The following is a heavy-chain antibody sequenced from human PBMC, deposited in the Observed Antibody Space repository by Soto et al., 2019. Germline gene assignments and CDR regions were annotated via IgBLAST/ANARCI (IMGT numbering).Heavy chain of an antibody. CDR1: GFTFGDYW. CDR2: MTGDGRTT. CDR3: ATAEVDY. J-gene: IGHJ4*02. V-gene: IGHV3-74*03. Sequence: PGGSLTLSCAASGFTFGDYWMHWVRQPPGKGPEWVSRMTGDGRTTQYADSAKGRFTASRDNAKSTLYLQMNSLRAEDTAVYYCATAEVDYWGPGTLVTVSS.